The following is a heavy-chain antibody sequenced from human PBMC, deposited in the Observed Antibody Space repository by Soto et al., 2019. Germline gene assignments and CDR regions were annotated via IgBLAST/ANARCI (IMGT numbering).Heavy chain of an antibody. J-gene: IGHJ1*01. CDR3: ARDHGKFDPSPLPSFQH. CDR2: IRQDGGET. Sequence: GGSLRLSCAAPGFSLSTYWMSWVRQAPGRGLEWVATIRQDGGETHYVDYVKGRFSISRDNAMNSLYLQVNSLTAEDTAIYYCARDHGKFDPSPLPSFQHWGQGTLVTVSS. CDR1: GFSLSTYW. D-gene: IGHD3-10*01. V-gene: IGHV3-7*01.